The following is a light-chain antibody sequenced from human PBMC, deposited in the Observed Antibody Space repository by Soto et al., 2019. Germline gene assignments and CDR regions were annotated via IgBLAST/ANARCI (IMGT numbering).Light chain of an antibody. CDR1: QSISSY. V-gene: IGKV1-39*01. CDR2: AAS. CDR3: EQSYSTPRIT. J-gene: IGKJ5*01. Sequence: DIQMTQSPSSLSASVGDRVTITCRASQSISSYLNWYQQKPGKAPKLLIYAASSLQSGVPSRFSGSGSGTDFTLAISSLQPEYLATYYCEQSYSTPRITFGHGTRLESK.